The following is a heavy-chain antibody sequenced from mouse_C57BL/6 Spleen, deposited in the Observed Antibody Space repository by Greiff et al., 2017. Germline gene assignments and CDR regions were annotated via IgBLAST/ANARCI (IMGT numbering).Heavy chain of an antibody. Sequence: EVQRVESGPGLVKPSQSLSLTCSVTGYSITSGYYWNWIRQFPGNKLEWMGYISYDGSNNYNPSLKNRISITRDTSKNQFFLKLNSVTTEDTATYYCARERRNAMDYWGQGTSGTVSS. J-gene: IGHJ4*01. CDR1: GYSITSGYY. V-gene: IGHV3-6*01. CDR3: ARERRNAMDY. CDR2: ISYDGSN.